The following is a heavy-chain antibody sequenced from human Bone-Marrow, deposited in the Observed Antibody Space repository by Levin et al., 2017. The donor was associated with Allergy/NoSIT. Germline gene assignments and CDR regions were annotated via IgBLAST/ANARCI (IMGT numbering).Heavy chain of an antibody. CDR1: GFTFSNYA. J-gene: IGHJ4*02. CDR2: ISGSGDST. D-gene: IGHD3-10*01. V-gene: IGHV3-23*01. Sequence: GGSLRLSCAASGFTFSNYAMSWVRQAPGKGLEWVSGISGSGDSTYDGDSVKGRFTISRDNSKNTLYLQMNILRAEDTAVYYCAKDRDFYGSGSLGNWGQGTLVTVSS. CDR3: AKDRDFYGSGSLGN.